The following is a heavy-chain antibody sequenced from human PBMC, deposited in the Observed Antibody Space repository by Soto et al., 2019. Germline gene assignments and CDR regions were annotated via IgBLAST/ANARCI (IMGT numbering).Heavy chain of an antibody. Sequence: GGSLRLSCAASGFTFSNAWMSWVRQAPGKGLEWVGRIKSKTDGGTTDYAAPVKGRFTISRDDSKNTLYLQMNSLKTEDTAVYYCTTDDFGDYVRYYYYGMDVWGQGTTATVSS. CDR2: IKSKTDGGTT. V-gene: IGHV3-15*01. CDR3: TTDDFGDYVRYYYYGMDV. J-gene: IGHJ6*02. CDR1: GFTFSNAW. D-gene: IGHD4-17*01.